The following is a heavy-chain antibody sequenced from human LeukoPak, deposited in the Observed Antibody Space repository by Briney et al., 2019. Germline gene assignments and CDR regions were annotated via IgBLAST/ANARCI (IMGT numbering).Heavy chain of an antibody. J-gene: IGHJ4*02. V-gene: IGHV4-59*01. CDR2: IHYSGST. Sequence: SETLSLTCTVSGGSISSYYWSWIRQPPGKGMEWIGYIHYSGSTNYNPSLKSRVTISVDTSKTQFSLKLSSVTAADTAVYYCAGERLSGWYEFDYWGQGTLVTVSS. CDR3: AGERLSGWYEFDY. CDR1: GGSISSYY. D-gene: IGHD6-19*01.